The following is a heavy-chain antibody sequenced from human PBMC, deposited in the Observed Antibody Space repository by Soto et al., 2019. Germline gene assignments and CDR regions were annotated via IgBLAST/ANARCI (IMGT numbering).Heavy chain of an antibody. CDR1: GYTFRNYI. D-gene: IGHD2-21*02. J-gene: IGHJ6*02. V-gene: IGHV1-18*01. CDR2: LSPYNGNT. CDR3: ARYCAGNACYSRHYYAMDV. Sequence: QVQLVQSAGEVKKPGASAIVSCQASGYTFRNYIIACLRQAPGQGLEWMGWLSPYNGNTNYARQFRGRVTLTTDTSTSAAYLELRNLGSDDAATYYCARYCAGNACYSRHYYAMDVWGQGTTVSVSS.